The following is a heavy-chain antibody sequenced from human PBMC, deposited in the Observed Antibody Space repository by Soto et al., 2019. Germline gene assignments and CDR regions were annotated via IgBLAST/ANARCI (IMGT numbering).Heavy chain of an antibody. Sequence: TLSLTCAVYGGSFSGYYWSWIRQHPGKGLEWIGYIYYSGNTYYNPSLKSRVTISVDTSKNQFSLKLSSVTAADTAVYYCARAVPNYYYSSGSNWFDPWGPGTLVTVSS. J-gene: IGHJ5*02. D-gene: IGHD3-22*01. CDR2: IYYSGNT. CDR3: ARAVPNYYYSSGSNWFDP. CDR1: GGSFSGYY. V-gene: IGHV4-31*11.